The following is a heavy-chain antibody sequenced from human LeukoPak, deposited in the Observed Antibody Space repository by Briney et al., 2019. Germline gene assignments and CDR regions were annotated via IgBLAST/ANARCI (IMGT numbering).Heavy chain of an antibody. Sequence: SETLSLTCAVCGGSFSGYYWSWIRQPPGKGREGIGEINHSGSTNYNPSVKSRVTISLDTSKNQFSLKLSSVTAADTAVYYCAKSPGRNFDLWGRGTLVTVSS. CDR2: INHSGST. J-gene: IGHJ2*01. CDR1: GGSFSGYY. CDR3: AKSPGRNFDL. V-gene: IGHV4-34*01. D-gene: IGHD1-26*01.